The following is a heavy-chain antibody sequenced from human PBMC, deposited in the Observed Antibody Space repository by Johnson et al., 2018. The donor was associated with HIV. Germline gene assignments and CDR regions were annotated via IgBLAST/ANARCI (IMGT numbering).Heavy chain of an antibody. Sequence: VQLVESGGGVVQPGRSLRVSCGASGFTFSSYDMHWVRQAPGQGLEWVANIKQDGSEKYYVDSVKGRFTISRDNAKNSLYLQMNSRRAEDTAVYYCARNSWGSSSGSRIWGQGTMVTVSS. V-gene: IGHV3-7*03. J-gene: IGHJ3*02. CDR3: ARNSWGSSSGSRI. D-gene: IGHD6-6*01. CDR2: IKQDGSEK. CDR1: GFTFSSYD.